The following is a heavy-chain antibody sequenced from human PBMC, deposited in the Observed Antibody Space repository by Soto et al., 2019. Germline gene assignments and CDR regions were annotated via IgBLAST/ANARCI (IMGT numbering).Heavy chain of an antibody. CDR2: ILNDGSNK. CDR3: EKIFWPGYCTTSSCYVFDY. V-gene: IGHV3-30*18. CDR1: GFTFSSYV. J-gene: IGHJ4*02. D-gene: IGHD2-2*03. Sequence: QVQLVESGGDVVQPGRSLRLSCEASGFTFSSYVMHWVRQAPGKGLEWVAVILNDGSNKYYIDSVKGRFTISRDNSKSTRYLQMNSLKVEDTAVYYCEKIFWPGYCTTSSCYVFDYWGQGTLVTVSS.